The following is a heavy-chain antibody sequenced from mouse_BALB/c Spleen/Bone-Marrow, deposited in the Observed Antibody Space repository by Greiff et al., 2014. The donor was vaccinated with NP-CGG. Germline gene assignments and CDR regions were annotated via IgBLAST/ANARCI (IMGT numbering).Heavy chain of an antibody. CDR3: ARSGERYGAMDY. Sequence: EVMLVESGGGFVKPGGSLKLSCAASGFTFSDFYMFWFRQTPEKRLEWVATISNGGTYTYYPDSVKGRFTISRDNAKNNLHLQMSSLKSEGTAMYYCARSGERYGAMDYWGQGTSVTVTS. CDR2: ISNGGTYT. CDR1: GFTFSDFY. V-gene: IGHV5-4*02. D-gene: IGHD1-1*02. J-gene: IGHJ4*01.